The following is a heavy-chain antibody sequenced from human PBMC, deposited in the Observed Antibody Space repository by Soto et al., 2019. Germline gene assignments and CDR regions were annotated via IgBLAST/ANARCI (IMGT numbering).Heavy chain of an antibody. CDR3: ARDPSGYELTPSDY. CDR1: GVTFSSYA. D-gene: IGHD5-12*01. Sequence: ASVKVSCKASGVTFSSYAIGWVRQAPGQGLEWMGGIIPIFGTANYAQKFQGRVTITADESTSTAYMELSSLRSEDTAVYYCARDPSGYELTPSDYWGQGTLVTVSS. J-gene: IGHJ4*02. V-gene: IGHV1-69*13. CDR2: IIPIFGTA.